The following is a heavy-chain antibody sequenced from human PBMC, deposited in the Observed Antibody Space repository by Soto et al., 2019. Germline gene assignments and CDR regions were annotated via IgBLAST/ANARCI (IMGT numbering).Heavy chain of an antibody. Sequence: GGSLRLSCVASGFTLSSYHMDWVRQAPGKGLEWISYIHASSISNIYYADSVKGRFTISRDNAKNSLYLQMDSLRAEDTAVYYCAGDGTTGTANYHYAMDVWGQGTTVTVSS. CDR3: AGDGTTGTANYHYAMDV. V-gene: IGHV3-48*03. CDR2: IHASSISNI. D-gene: IGHD4-17*01. CDR1: GFTLSSYH. J-gene: IGHJ6*02.